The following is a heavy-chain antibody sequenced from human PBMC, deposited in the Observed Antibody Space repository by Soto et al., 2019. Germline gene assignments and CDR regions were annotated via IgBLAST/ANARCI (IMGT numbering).Heavy chain of an antibody. D-gene: IGHD6-19*01. J-gene: IGHJ4*02. V-gene: IGHV3-23*01. CDR3: ATPPTSSSGWFFDY. CDR2: ISSSGGSA. CDR1: GFTFNNYA. Sequence: LRLSCAASGFTFNNYAMGWVRQAPGKGLEWVSGISSSGGSANYADSVRGRLIISRDNSKNTLYLQMHSLRAEDTAVYYCATPPTSSSGWFFDYWGQGTLVTVSS.